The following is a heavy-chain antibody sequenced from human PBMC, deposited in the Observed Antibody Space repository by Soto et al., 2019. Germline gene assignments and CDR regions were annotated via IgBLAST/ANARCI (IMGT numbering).Heavy chain of an antibody. V-gene: IGHV1-69*13. Sequence: SVKVSCKASGCTFSSYAISWVRQAPGQGLEWMGGIIPIFGTANYAQKFQGRVTITADESTRTAYMELSSLRSEDTAVYYCAMKYCISTSCPFDYWGQGTLVTVSS. D-gene: IGHD2-2*01. CDR3: AMKYCISTSCPFDY. CDR2: IIPIFGTA. CDR1: GCTFSSYA. J-gene: IGHJ4*02.